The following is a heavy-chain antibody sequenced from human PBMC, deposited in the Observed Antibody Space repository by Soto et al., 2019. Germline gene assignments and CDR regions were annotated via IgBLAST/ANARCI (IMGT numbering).Heavy chain of an antibody. CDR3: ARILIYDSSGTLGFDP. J-gene: IGHJ5*02. V-gene: IGHV3-21*01. CDR1: GFTFSSYS. CDR2: ISSSSSYI. Sequence: PGGSLRLSCAASGFTFSSYSMNWVRQAPGKGLDWVSSISSSSSYIYYADSVKGRFTISRDNAKNSLYLQMNSLRAEDTAVHYCARILIYDSSGTLGFDPWGQGTLVTVSS. D-gene: IGHD3-22*01.